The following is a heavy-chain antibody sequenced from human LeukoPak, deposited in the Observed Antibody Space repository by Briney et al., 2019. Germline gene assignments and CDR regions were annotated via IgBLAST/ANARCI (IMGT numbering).Heavy chain of an antibody. Sequence: GGSLRLSCAASGFTFSSYAMSWVRQAPGKGLEWVSGISGSGGSTYYADSVKGRFTISRDNSKNTLYLQMNSLRAEDTAVYYCAKVPSYYFDSSGYSKFDYWGQGTLVTVSS. CDR3: AKVPSYYFDSSGYSKFDY. D-gene: IGHD3-22*01. CDR2: ISGSGGST. V-gene: IGHV3-23*01. J-gene: IGHJ4*02. CDR1: GFTFSSYA.